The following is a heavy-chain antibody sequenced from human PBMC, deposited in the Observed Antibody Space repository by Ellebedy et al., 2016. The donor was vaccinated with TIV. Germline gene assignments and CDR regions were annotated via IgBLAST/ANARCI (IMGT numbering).Heavy chain of an antibody. V-gene: IGHV4-59*01. CDR2: IYYSGSV. D-gene: IGHD2-15*01. CDR3: ARGRRVVEN. J-gene: IGHJ4*02. CDR1: GGSISSYS. Sequence: MPSETLSLTCTVSGGSISSYSWSWIRQPPGKGLEYIGFIYYSGSVTQNASLKSRVTMSVDMSKNQFSLKLSSVTAADTAVYYCARGRRVVENWGQGTLVTVSS.